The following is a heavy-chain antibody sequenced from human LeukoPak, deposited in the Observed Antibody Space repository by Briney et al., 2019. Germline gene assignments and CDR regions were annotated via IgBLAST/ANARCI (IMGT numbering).Heavy chain of an antibody. V-gene: IGHV3-74*01. Sequence: GGSLRLSCAASGFTFSNFWMRWVRQAPGKGLVWVSHINTDGTGTTYGDSAKGRFSVSRDNAKNTLLLQMNSLRVEDTAVYYCARGTAETAGIDYWGQGTPVTVSA. J-gene: IGHJ4*02. CDR1: GFTFSNFW. CDR3: ARGTAETAGIDY. D-gene: IGHD6-13*01. CDR2: INTDGTGT.